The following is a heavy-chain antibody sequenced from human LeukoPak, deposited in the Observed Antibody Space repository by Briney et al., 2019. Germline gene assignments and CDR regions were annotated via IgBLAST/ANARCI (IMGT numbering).Heavy chain of an antibody. CDR2: IDPSNSHT. V-gene: IGHV5-10-1*01. CDR1: GNSFINYW. J-gene: IGHJ4*02. CDR3: AIFDY. Sequence: GVSLKISCKGSGNSFINYWINWVRQMPGKGLEWMGRIDPSNSHTNYSPSLQGHVTMSVDKSTTTAYLQWSSLKASDTAMYYCAIFDYWGQGTLVTVSS.